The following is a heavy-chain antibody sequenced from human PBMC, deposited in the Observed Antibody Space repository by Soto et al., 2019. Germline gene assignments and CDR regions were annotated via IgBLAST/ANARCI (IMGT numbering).Heavy chain of an antibody. CDR2: IYYSGST. J-gene: IGHJ6*03. CDR1: GFSISSYY. CDR3: ARHHGDSYYMDV. Sequence: SETLSLTCTVSGFSISSYYWSWIRQPPGKGLEWIGYIYYSGSTNYNPSLKSRVTISVDTSKNQFSLKLSSVTAADTAVYYCARHHGDSYYMDVWGKGTTVTVFS. D-gene: IGHD4-17*01. V-gene: IGHV4-59*08.